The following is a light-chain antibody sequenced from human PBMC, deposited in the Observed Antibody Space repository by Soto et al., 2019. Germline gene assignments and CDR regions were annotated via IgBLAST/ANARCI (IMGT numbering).Light chain of an antibody. CDR3: GTCDSSLSAGV. Sequence: QSVLTQPPSVSAAPGQKVTISCSGSSSNIGNNYVSWYQQLPGTAPKLLIYETNKRPSGIPDRFSGSKSGTSATLGITGLQTGDEANYYCGTCDSSLSAGVFGGGTKLTVL. CDR2: ETN. V-gene: IGLV1-51*02. CDR1: SSNIGNNY. J-gene: IGLJ2*01.